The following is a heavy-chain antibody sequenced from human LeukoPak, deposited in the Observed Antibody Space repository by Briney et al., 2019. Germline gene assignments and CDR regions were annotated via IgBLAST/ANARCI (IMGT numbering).Heavy chain of an antibody. CDR2: IKQDGSEK. Sequence: PGGSLRLSCAASGFTFSRYWMSWVRQAPGKGLEWVANIKQDGSEKYYVDSVKGRFTIFRDNSKNSPYLQMNSLRTEDTALYYCAKDRITIFGVVNRYDAFDIWGQGTMVTVSS. V-gene: IGHV3-7*03. J-gene: IGHJ3*02. D-gene: IGHD3-3*01. CDR1: GFTFSRYW. CDR3: AKDRITIFGVVNRYDAFDI.